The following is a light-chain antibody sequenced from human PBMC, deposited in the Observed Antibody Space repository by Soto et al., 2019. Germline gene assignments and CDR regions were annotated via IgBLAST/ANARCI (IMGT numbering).Light chain of an antibody. CDR1: QSVTTK. CDR3: QQYNNWPIT. V-gene: IGKV3-15*01. CDR2: DPS. Sequence: EIVMTQSPGTLSVSPGARATLSCRASQSVTTKLAWYQQKPGQAPRLLLYDPSTRATGVPARFSGSGYGTEFTLTISSLQSEDFAIYYCQQYNNWPITFGQGTRLEVK. J-gene: IGKJ5*01.